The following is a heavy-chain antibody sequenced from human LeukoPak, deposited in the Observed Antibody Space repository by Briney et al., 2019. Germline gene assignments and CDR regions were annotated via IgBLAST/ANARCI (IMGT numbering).Heavy chain of an antibody. Sequence: SETLSLTCTVSGGSISSYYWSWIRQPPGKGLEWIGYIYYSGSTNYNPYLKSRATISVDTSKNQFSLKLSSVTAADTAVYYCARGRTYYDILTGVPYYYYYYMDVWGKGTTVTVSS. D-gene: IGHD3-9*01. CDR2: IYYSGST. V-gene: IGHV4-59*01. CDR3: ARGRTYYDILTGVPYYYYYYMDV. CDR1: GGSISSYY. J-gene: IGHJ6*03.